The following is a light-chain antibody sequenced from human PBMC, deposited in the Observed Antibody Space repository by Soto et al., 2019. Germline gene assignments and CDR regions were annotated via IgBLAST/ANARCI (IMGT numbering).Light chain of an antibody. CDR2: AAS. J-gene: IGKJ1*01. CDR1: RDMNNY. Sequence: DIQLPQSPSFLSASVGDRVIITCLASRDMNNYLAWYQQKPGNAPKSLIYAASNLQSGVPSRFSGSGSGTDFTLTISSLQPEDFATYYCQQSFSSPRTFGPGTKVDIK. CDR3: QQSFSSPRT. V-gene: IGKV1-39*01.